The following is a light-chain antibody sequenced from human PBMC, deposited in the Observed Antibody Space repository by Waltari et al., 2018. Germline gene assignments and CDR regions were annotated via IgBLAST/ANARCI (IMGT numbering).Light chain of an antibody. J-gene: IGKJ2*01. CDR1: QSISIY. CDR3: QQYYDGRT. Sequence: EIVMTQSPATLSVSPVESATLSCRASQSISIYLAWFQQKPGQAPRLLIYHASTRATGIPARLSGSGSGTEFTLTISSLQSEDFAVYYCQQYYDGRTFGQGTKLEIK. CDR2: HAS. V-gene: IGKV3-15*01.